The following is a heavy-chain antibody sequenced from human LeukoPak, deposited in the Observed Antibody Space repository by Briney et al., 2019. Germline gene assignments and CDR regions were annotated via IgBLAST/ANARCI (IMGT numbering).Heavy chain of an antibody. CDR2: IYYSGSI. D-gene: IGHD6-19*01. V-gene: IGHV4-59*12. CDR1: GGSISSYY. J-gene: IGHJ3*02. Sequence: SETLSLTCTVSGGSISSYYWSWIRQPPGKGLEWIGYIYYSGSINYTPSLKSRVTISVDKSKNQFSLKLSSVTAADTAVYYCARCDASGWYLGDAFDIWGQGTMDTVSS. CDR3: ARCDASGWYLGDAFDI.